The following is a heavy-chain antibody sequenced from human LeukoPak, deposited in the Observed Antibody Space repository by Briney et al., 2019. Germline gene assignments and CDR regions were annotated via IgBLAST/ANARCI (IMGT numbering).Heavy chain of an antibody. J-gene: IGHJ3*02. Sequence: GGSLRLSCAASGFTVSSNYMSWVRLAPGKGLEWVSVIYSGGSTYCADSVKGRFTISRDNSKNTLYLQMNSLRAEDTAVYYCARDALWFGELLYGERAFDIWGQGTMVTVSS. CDR2: IYSGGST. CDR3: ARDALWFGELLYGERAFDI. V-gene: IGHV3-66*01. D-gene: IGHD3-10*01. CDR1: GFTVSSNY.